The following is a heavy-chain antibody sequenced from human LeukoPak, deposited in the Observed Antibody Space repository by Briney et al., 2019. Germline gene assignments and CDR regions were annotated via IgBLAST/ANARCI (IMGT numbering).Heavy chain of an antibody. Sequence: SETLSLTCTVSSGSISSSTYYWGWIRQPPGKGLEWIVSIYYSGSTYYNPSLKSRVTISVDTSKNQFSLNLSSVTAADTAVYYCARLPRHFDSSGYYPLFEYWGQGTLVTVSS. D-gene: IGHD3-22*01. J-gene: IGHJ4*02. CDR1: SGSISSSTYY. CDR3: ARLPRHFDSSGYYPLFEY. CDR2: IYYSGST. V-gene: IGHV4-39*01.